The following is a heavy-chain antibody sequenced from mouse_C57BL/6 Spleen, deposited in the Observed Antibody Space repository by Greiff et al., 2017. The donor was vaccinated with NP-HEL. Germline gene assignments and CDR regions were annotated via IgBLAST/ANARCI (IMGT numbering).Heavy chain of an antibody. CDR2: IDPNSGGT. CDR1: GYTFTSYW. J-gene: IGHJ2*01. Sequence: VQLLQPGADLVKPGASVKLSCKASGYTFTSYWMHWVHQTPGRGLAWIGRIDPNSGGTKYNEKFKGKATLTVDKPSSTAYMQLSSLTSEDSAVYYCARLAATNYWGQGTTLTVSS. CDR3: ARLAATNY. V-gene: IGHV1-72*01.